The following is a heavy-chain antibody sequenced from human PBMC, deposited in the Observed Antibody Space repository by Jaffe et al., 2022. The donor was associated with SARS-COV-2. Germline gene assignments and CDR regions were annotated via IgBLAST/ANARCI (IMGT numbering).Heavy chain of an antibody. CDR3: ARVHWLSSGYAHWYYYYYMDV. CDR1: GFTFSSYA. Sequence: QVQLVESGGGVVQPGRSLRLSCAASGFTFSSYAMHWVRQAPGKGLEWVAVISYDGSNKYYADSVKGRFTISRDNSKNTLYLQMNSLRAEDTAVYYCARVHWLSSGYAHWYYYYYMDVWGKGTTVTVSS. CDR2: ISYDGSNK. D-gene: IGHD5-12*01. V-gene: IGHV3-30*04. J-gene: IGHJ6*03.